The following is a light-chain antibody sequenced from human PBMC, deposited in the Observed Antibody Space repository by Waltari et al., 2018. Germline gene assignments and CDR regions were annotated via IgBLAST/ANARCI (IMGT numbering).Light chain of an antibody. V-gene: IGLV2-14*01. J-gene: IGLJ1*01. CDR2: EVS. Sequence: QSALTQPASVSGSPGQSLTISCTGTSSDVGAYNYVSWYQQHPGKAPELMISEVSNRPSGVSNRFSGSKTGNTASLTISGLQAEDEADYYCSSYSTTTIYVFGTRTRVTVL. CDR3: SSYSTTTIYV. CDR1: SSDVGAYNY.